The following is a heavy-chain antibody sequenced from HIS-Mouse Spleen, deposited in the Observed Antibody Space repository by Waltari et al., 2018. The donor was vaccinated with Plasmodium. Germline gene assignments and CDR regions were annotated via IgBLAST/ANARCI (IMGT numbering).Heavy chain of an antibody. CDR2: TYYRSKWYN. V-gene: IGHV6-1*01. CDR3: ARDEAMVFDY. D-gene: IGHD5-18*01. CDR1: GDRSPINSAS. Sequence: QVQLQQSGPGLVKPSPTLPLTCAISGDRSPINSASWNWTRQSPSRGLEWLGRTYYRSKWYNDYAVSVKSRITINPDTSKNQFSLQLNSVTPEDTAVYYCARDEAMVFDYWGQGTLVTVSS. J-gene: IGHJ4*02.